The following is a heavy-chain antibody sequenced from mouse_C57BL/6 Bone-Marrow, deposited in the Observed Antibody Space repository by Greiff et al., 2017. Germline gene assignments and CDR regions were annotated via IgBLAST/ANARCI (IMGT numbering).Heavy chain of an antibody. CDR1: GYTFTSYG. J-gene: IGHJ3*01. D-gene: IGHD1-1*01. Sequence: VQLQQSGAELARPGASVKLSCKASGYTFTSYGISWVKQRTGQGLEWIGEIYPRSGNTYYNEKFKGKATLTADKSSSTAYMELRSLTSEASAVYFCARSYYYGSSFWFAYWGQGTLVTVSA. CDR2: IYPRSGNT. CDR3: ARSYYYGSSFWFAY. V-gene: IGHV1-81*01.